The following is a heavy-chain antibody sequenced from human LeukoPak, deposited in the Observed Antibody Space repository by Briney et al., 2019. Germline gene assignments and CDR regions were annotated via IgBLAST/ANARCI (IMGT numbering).Heavy chain of an antibody. CDR3: ARDRLSGLDY. D-gene: IGHD3-3*01. V-gene: IGHV1-46*01. CDR2: INPSGGST. CDR1: GYTFTGYY. J-gene: IGHJ4*02. Sequence: ASVKVSCKASGYTFTGYYMHWVRQAPGQGFEWMGIINPSGGSTSYAQKFQGRVTMTRDTSTSTVYTELSSLRSEDTAVYYCARDRLSGLDYWGQGTLVTVSS.